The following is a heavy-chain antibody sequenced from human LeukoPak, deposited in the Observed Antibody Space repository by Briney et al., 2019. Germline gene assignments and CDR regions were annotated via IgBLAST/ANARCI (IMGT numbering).Heavy chain of an antibody. J-gene: IGHJ4*02. V-gene: IGHV3-48*04. CDR3: ARGMTTVTTFDY. CDR2: ISTSSNTI. Sequence: GGSLRLSCAASGFTFSTFAMNWVRQAPGKGLEWISYISTSSNTIYYADSVKGRFTISRDNAKNSLYLQMNSLRAEDTAVYYCARGMTTVTTFDYWGQGTLVTVSS. CDR1: GFTFSTFA. D-gene: IGHD4-17*01.